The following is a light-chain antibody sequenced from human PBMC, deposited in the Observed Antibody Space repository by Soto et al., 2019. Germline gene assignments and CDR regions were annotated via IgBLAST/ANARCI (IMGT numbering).Light chain of an antibody. CDR2: AAS. V-gene: IGKV3-20*01. Sequence: EIVLTQSPGTLSLSPGERATFSCRASQSVSNSSLAWYHQKPGQAPRLLLFAASRRATAIPDTFSGSGSGTDFTLTISRLEPEDFAVYYCQVYGNSPMYTFGQGTRLEIK. CDR3: QVYGNSPMYT. J-gene: IGKJ2*01. CDR1: QSVSNSS.